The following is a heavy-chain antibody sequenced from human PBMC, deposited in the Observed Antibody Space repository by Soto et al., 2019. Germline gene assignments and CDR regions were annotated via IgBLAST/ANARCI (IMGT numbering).Heavy chain of an antibody. D-gene: IGHD2-2*01. CDR1: GFTFSSYA. CDR3: AKVLFVVVPDAMDY. J-gene: IGHJ4*02. V-gene: IGHV3-23*01. Sequence: GGSLRLSCAASGFTFSSYAMSWVRQAPGKGLEWVSCISGSGGSTYYADSVKGRFTISRDNSKNTLYLQMKGLRAEDTAVYYCAKVLFVVVPDAMDYWGQGTLVTVSS. CDR2: ISGSGGST.